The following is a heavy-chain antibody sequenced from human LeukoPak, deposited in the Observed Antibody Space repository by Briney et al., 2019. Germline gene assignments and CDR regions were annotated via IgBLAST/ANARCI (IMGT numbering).Heavy chain of an antibody. CDR3: ARDKDCSGGSCYSRYFDY. D-gene: IGHD2-15*01. CDR1: GYTFTSYG. Sequence: ASVKVSCTASGYTFTSYGISWVRQAPGQGLEWMGWISAYNGNTNYAQKLQGRVTMTTDTSTSTAYMELRSLRSDDTAVYYCARDKDCSGGSCYSRYFDYWGQGTLVTVSS. V-gene: IGHV1-18*01. CDR2: ISAYNGNT. J-gene: IGHJ4*02.